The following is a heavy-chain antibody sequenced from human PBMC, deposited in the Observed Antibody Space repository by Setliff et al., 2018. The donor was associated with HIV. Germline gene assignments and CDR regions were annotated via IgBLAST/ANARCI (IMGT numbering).Heavy chain of an antibody. D-gene: IGHD5-12*01. V-gene: IGHV4-59*01. Sequence: PSETLSLTCSLSGGSIGASYWSWIRQSPGKELEWIAYIYYTGSTSYNPSLKSRVTISVDTSKNQFFLKLTSVTAADTAVYYCARAGSGYDLNYNYFDPWGQGTRVTVSS. CDR2: IYYTGST. J-gene: IGHJ5*02. CDR3: ARAGSGYDLNYNYFDP. CDR1: GGSIGASY.